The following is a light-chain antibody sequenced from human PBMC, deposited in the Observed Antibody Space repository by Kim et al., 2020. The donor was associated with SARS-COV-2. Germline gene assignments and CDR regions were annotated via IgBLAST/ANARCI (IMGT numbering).Light chain of an antibody. CDR3: TPYTGSNTLV. V-gene: IGLV2-14*01. J-gene: IGLJ3*02. CDR1: SQNVGSYPY. CDR2: DLS. Sequence: SHTITCTGNSQNVGSYPYVSWYQKHPGKAPKLLIYDLSQRPSGLSNRFSGSKSGNTASLTISGPQAEDEADYYRTPYTGSNTLVFGGGTKLTVL.